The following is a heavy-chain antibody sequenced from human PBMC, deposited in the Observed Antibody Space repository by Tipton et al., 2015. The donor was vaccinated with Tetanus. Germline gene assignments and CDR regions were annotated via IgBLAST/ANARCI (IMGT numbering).Heavy chain of an antibody. CDR3: ARHFGEMLYAPFRFDP. CDR2: IYPGDSSV. CDR1: GYNFATFW. Sequence: QLVQSGAEVKKSGESLNISCKASGYNFATFWIGWVRQKPGKGLEWMGIIYPGDSSVRYSPTFQGQVTMSVDRSTATAYLQWGSLKASDTAIYYCARHFGEMLYAPFRFDPWGQGTLVTVSS. V-gene: IGHV5-51*01. J-gene: IGHJ5*02. D-gene: IGHD3-3*01.